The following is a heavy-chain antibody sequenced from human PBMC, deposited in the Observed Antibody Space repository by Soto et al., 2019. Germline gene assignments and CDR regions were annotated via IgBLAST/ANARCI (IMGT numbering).Heavy chain of an antibody. CDR1: CGSIISSKNY. J-gene: IGHJ6*02. CDR2: ISYSGST. CDR3: SRRYSFGSGKYGVDV. D-gene: IGHD3-10*01. Sequence: SETLSLTCTFSCGSIISSKNYWGWIRQPPGKGLEWIGTISYSGSTYYNPSLNGRVIISVDTSKNQFSLKLSSLTAADTAVYYCSRRYSFGSGKYGVDVWGQGTMVTVSS. V-gene: IGHV4-39*01.